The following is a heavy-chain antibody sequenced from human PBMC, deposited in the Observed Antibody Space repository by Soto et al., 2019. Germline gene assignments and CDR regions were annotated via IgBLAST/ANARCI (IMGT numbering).Heavy chain of an antibody. CDR3: ASAGVGDYGMDV. V-gene: IGHV3-33*01. CDR2: IWYDGSNK. Sequence: QVQLVESGGGVVQPGRSLRLSCAASGFTFSSYGMHWVRQAPGKGLEWVAVIWYDGSNKYYADSVKGRFTISRDNSKNTLYLQMNSLRAEDTAVYCCASAGVGDYGMDVWGQGTTVTVSS. D-gene: IGHD1-26*01. CDR1: GFTFSSYG. J-gene: IGHJ6*02.